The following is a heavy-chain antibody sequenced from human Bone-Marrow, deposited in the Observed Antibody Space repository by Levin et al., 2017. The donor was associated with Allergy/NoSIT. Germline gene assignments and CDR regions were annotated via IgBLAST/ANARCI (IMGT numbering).Heavy chain of an antibody. J-gene: IGHJ6*02. CDR2: VFYNGST. Sequence: SQTLSLTCTVSGDSIGFSYWTWIRQPPGKGLEWIGDVFYNGSTNYNPSLKSRVTTLIDTSKNQFSLKLRSVTAADTALYYCARQQDYYYGLDVWGQGTTVTVSS. CDR1: GDSIGFSY. CDR3: ARQQDYYYGLDV. D-gene: IGHD6-13*01. V-gene: IGHV4-59*01.